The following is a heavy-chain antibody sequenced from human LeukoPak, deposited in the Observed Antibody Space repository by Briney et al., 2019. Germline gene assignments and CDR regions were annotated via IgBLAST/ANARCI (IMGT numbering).Heavy chain of an antibody. J-gene: IGHJ4*02. CDR1: GFTFSSYS. D-gene: IGHD1-20*01. V-gene: IGHV3-48*02. CDR3: ARDRNWNLEYYFDY. CDR2: ISSSSSTI. Sequence: PGGSLRLSCAASGFTFSSYSMNWVRQAPGKGLEWVSYISSSSSTIYYADSVKGRFTISRDNAKNSLYLQMNSLRDEDTAVYYCARDRNWNLEYYFDYWGQGTLVTVSS.